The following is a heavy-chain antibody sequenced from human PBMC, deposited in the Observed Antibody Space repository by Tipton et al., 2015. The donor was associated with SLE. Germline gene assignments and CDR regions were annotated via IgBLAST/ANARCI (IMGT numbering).Heavy chain of an antibody. CDR1: GGSINSHH. V-gene: IGHV4-34*01. D-gene: IGHD3-9*01. Sequence: TLSLTCTVSGGSINSHHWSWVRQPPGKGLEWIGEINHSGSTKYNPSLKSRVTISVDTSKNQFSLNLSSVTAADTAVYYCARGAEDYDILTGYNDYWGQGTLVTVSS. CDR3: ARGAEDYDILTGYNDY. CDR2: INHSGST. J-gene: IGHJ4*02.